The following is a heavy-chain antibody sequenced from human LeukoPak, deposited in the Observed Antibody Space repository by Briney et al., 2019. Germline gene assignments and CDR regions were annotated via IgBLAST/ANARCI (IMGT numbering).Heavy chain of an antibody. Sequence: GGSLRLSCAASGFTFSDYYMSWIRQAPGKGLGWVSYISSSGSTIYYADSVKGRFTISRDNAKNSLYLQMNSLRAEDTAVYYCARDHSTKQWLAVGGIDYWGQGTLVTVSS. CDR3: ARDHSTKQWLAVGGIDY. J-gene: IGHJ4*02. V-gene: IGHV3-11*01. CDR2: ISSSGSTI. D-gene: IGHD6-19*01. CDR1: GFTFSDYY.